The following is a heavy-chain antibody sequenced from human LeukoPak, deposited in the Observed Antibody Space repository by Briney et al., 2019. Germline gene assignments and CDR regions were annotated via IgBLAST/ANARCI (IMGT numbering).Heavy chain of an antibody. Sequence: SQPLSLTCAISGDSVSSNSAAWNWIRQSPWRGLEWLGRTYYRSKWYNDYAVSVKSRITINPDTSKNQFSLQLNSVTPEDTAVYYCARRDGNNFVFDYWGQGTLVTVSS. J-gene: IGHJ4*02. V-gene: IGHV6-1*01. D-gene: IGHD5-24*01. CDR1: GDSVSSNSAA. CDR2: TYYRSKWYN. CDR3: ARRDGNNFVFDY.